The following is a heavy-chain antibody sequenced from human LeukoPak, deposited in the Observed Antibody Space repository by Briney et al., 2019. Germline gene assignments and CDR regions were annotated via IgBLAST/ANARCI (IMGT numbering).Heavy chain of an antibody. Sequence: SETLSLTCTVSGGSISSYYWSWIRQPPGKGLEWIGYIYYSGSTNYNPSLKSRVTISVDTSKNQFSLKLSSVTAADTAVYYCARLLPLGKQQLGTAAFDIWGQGTMVTVSS. D-gene: IGHD6-13*01. J-gene: IGHJ3*02. CDR2: IYYSGST. CDR1: GGSISSYY. CDR3: ARLLPLGKQQLGTAAFDI. V-gene: IGHV4-59*01.